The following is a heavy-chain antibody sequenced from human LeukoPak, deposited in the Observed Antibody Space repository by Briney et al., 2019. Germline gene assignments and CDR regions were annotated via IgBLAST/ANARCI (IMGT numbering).Heavy chain of an antibody. CDR1: GFTFSSYS. CDR2: ISGSSSYI. D-gene: IGHD2-15*01. CDR3: AREGEYCSGGSCYRYFQY. V-gene: IGHV3-21*01. J-gene: IGHJ1*01. Sequence: PGGSLRLSCAASGFTFSSYSMNWVRQAPGKGLEWVSSISGSSSYIYHADSVKGRLTISRDNAKNSLYLQMNSLGAEDTAVYFCAREGEYCSGGSCYRYFQYWGQGTLVTVSS.